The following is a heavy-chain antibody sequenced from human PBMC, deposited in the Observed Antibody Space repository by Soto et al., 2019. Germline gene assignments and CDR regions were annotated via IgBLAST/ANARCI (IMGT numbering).Heavy chain of an antibody. Sequence: PGGSLRLSCAASGFTFSSYEMNWVRQAPGKGLEWVSYISSSGSTIYYADSVKGRFTISRDNAKNSLYLQMNSLRAEDTAVYYCARGHDYVWGSYRYKARDYFDYWGQGTLVTVSS. D-gene: IGHD3-16*02. J-gene: IGHJ4*02. V-gene: IGHV3-48*03. CDR2: ISSSGSTI. CDR1: GFTFSSYE. CDR3: ARGHDYVWGSYRYKARDYFDY.